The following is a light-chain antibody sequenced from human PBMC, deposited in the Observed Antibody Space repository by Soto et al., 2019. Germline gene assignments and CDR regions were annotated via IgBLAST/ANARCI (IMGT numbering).Light chain of an antibody. CDR1: SRDVGAYDY. CDR3: CSYADGSIYF. J-gene: IGLJ1*01. V-gene: IGLV2-14*03. CDR2: YVD. Sequence: QSVLTQPPSASGTPGQRVTISCSGTSRDVGAYDYVSWYLQYPDKAPQLLIYYVDHRPSGVSSRFSGSKSGNTASLTISGLQAEDEGDYYCCSYADGSIYFFGTGTKVTVL.